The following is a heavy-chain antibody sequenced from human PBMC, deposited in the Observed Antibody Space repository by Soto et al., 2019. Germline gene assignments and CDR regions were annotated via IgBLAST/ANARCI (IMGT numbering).Heavy chain of an antibody. Sequence: GGSLRLSCAASGFTFSSYSMNWVRQAPGKGLEWVSSISSSSSYIYYADSVKGRFTIPRDNAKNSLYLQMNSLRAEDTAVYYCARDYDFWSGYPHAWFDPWGQGTLVTVSS. V-gene: IGHV3-21*01. D-gene: IGHD3-3*01. CDR1: GFTFSSYS. CDR2: ISSSSSYI. CDR3: ARDYDFWSGYPHAWFDP. J-gene: IGHJ5*02.